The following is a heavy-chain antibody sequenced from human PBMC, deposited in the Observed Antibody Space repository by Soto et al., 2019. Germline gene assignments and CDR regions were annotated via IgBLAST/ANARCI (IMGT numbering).Heavy chain of an antibody. D-gene: IGHD3-9*01. CDR2: IYCSGST. V-gene: IGHV4-39*01. CDR1: GGSISSSSYY. J-gene: IGHJ3*02. Sequence: QLQLQESGPGLVKPSETLSLTCTVSGGSISSSSYYWGWIRQPPGKGLEWIGSIYCSGSTYYNPSLKSRVTISVDTSKNQFSLKLSSVTAADTAVYYCARNPPNRNYDILTGYHDAFDIWGQGTMVTVSS. CDR3: ARNPPNRNYDILTGYHDAFDI.